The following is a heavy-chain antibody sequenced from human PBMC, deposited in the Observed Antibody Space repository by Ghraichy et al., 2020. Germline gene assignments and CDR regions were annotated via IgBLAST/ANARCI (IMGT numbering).Heavy chain of an antibody. CDR2: IYYSGST. V-gene: IGHV4-39*01. Sequence: SETLSLTCTVSGGSISSSSYYWGWIRQPPGKGLEWIGSIYYSGSTYYNPSLKSRVTISVATSKNQFSLKLSSVTAADTAVYYCARTVDTAMVSYYYGMDVWGQGTTVTVSS. D-gene: IGHD5-18*01. CDR1: GGSISSSSYY. J-gene: IGHJ6*02. CDR3: ARTVDTAMVSYYYGMDV.